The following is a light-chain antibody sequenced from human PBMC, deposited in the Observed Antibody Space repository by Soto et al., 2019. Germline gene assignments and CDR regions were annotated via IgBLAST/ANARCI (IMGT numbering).Light chain of an antibody. Sequence: QSVLTQPPSAYGSPGQSVTISCTGTSSDVGAYNYVSWYQQHPGKAPKLIISEVSKRPSGVPDRFSGSKSGNTASLTVSGLQAEDEADYYCSSSAGSNNLIFGGGTKLTVL. CDR2: EVS. CDR3: SSSAGSNNLI. J-gene: IGLJ2*01. V-gene: IGLV2-8*01. CDR1: SSDVGAYNY.